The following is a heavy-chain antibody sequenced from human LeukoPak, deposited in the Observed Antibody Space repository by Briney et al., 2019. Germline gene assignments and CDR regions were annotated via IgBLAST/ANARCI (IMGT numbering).Heavy chain of an antibody. J-gene: IGHJ6*02. CDR2: INHSGST. CDR3: ASNPFDWLLGGDYYYYGMDV. CDR1: GGSFSGYY. D-gene: IGHD3-9*01. Sequence: SETLSLTCAVYGGSFSGYYWSWIRQPPGKGLEWIGEINHSGSTNYNPSLKSRVTISVDTSKNQFSLKLSSVTAADTAVYYCASNPFDWLLGGDYYYYGMDVWGQGTTVTVSS. V-gene: IGHV4-34*01.